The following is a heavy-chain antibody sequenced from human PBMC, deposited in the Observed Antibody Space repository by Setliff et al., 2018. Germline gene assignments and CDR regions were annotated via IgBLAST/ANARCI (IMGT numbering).Heavy chain of an antibody. D-gene: IGHD4-17*01. CDR2: NSHSGST. J-gene: IGHJ4*02. Sequence: PSETLSLTCTVSGYSISSGHYWGWIRQPPGKGLEWIGSNSHSGSTYYNPSLRSRVTISLDTSKNQFSPKLTSVTAADTAVYYCAGGRRYDYGWDFDYWGQGTLVTVSS. CDR1: GYSISSGHY. CDR3: AGGRRYDYGWDFDY. V-gene: IGHV4-38-2*02.